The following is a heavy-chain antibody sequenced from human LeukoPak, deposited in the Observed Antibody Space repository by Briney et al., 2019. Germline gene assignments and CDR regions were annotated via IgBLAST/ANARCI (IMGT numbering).Heavy chain of an antibody. CDR3: ARALRTYYYDSSGYSYYYYYMDV. CDR2: IGTAGDT. V-gene: IGHV3-13*01. J-gene: IGHJ6*03. Sequence: GGSLRLSCAASGFTFSSYDMHWVRQATGKGLEWVSAIGTAGDTYYPGSVKGRFTISRENAKNSLYLQMNSLRAGDTAVYYCARALRTYYYDSSGYSYYYYYMDVWGKGTTVTVSS. CDR1: GFTFSSYD. D-gene: IGHD3-22*01.